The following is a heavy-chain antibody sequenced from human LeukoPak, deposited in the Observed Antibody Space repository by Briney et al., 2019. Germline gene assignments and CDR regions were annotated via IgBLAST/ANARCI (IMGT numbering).Heavy chain of an antibody. CDR2: INPSGGTT. V-gene: IGHV1-46*01. CDR3: ARGDITMVRGVPLDY. J-gene: IGHJ4*02. Sequence: ASVKVSCKASGYTFINYYIRWVRQAPGQGLEWMGLINPSGGTTSYAQNFQGRVTMTRDTSISTAYMELSRLRSDDTAVYYCARGDITMVRGVPLDYWGQGTLVTVSS. CDR1: GYTFINYY. D-gene: IGHD3-10*01.